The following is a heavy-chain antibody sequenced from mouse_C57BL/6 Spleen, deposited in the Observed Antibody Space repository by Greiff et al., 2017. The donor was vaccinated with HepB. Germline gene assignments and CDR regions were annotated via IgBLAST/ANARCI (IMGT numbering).Heavy chain of an antibody. J-gene: IGHJ1*03. Sequence: EVQLQQSVAELVRPGASVKLSCTASGFNIKNTYMHWVKQRPEQGLEWIGRIDPANGNTKYAPKFQGKATITADTSSNTAYLQLSSLTSEDTAIYYCAPHYYGSSGNWYFDVWGTGTTVTVSS. CDR2: IDPANGNT. CDR3: APHYYGSSGNWYFDV. D-gene: IGHD1-1*01. CDR1: GFNIKNTY. V-gene: IGHV14-3*01.